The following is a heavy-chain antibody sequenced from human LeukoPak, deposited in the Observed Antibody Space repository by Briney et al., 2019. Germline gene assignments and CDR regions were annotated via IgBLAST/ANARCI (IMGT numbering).Heavy chain of an antibody. CDR2: IYYSGSI. CDR1: GGSISSYY. V-gene: IGHV4-59*01. D-gene: IGHD5-18*01. J-gene: IGHJ4*02. Sequence: PSETLSLTCTVSGGSISSYYWSWIRQPPGKGLEWIGYIYYSGSINYNPSLKSRVTISVDTSKNQFSLKLSSVTAADTAVYYCARQYSYGYYFDYWGQGTLVTVSS. CDR3: ARQYSYGYYFDY.